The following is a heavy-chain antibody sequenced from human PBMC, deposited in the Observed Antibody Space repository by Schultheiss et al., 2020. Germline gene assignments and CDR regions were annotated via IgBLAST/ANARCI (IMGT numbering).Heavy chain of an antibody. Sequence: GGSLRLSCAASGFTFSNAWMSWVRQAPGKGLEWVGRIKSKTDGGTTDYAAPVKGRFTISRDDSKNTLYLQMNSLKTEDTAVYYCTTVITMVRGDYYYMDVWGKGTTVTVSS. CDR3: TTVITMVRGDYYYMDV. CDR2: IKSKTDGGTT. V-gene: IGHV3-15*01. D-gene: IGHD3-10*01. CDR1: GFTFSNAW. J-gene: IGHJ6*03.